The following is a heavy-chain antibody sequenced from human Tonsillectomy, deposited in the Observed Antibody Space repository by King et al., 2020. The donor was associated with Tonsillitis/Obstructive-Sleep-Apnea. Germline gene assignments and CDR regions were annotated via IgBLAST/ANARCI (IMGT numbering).Heavy chain of an antibody. CDR2: IYPGDSDT. J-gene: IGHJ4*02. V-gene: IGHV5-51*01. CDR3: ARVLAVAGINLGVDF. Sequence: QLVQSGAEVKKPGGSLKISCKGSGYSFSNLWIGWVRQMPGKGLEGMGIIYPGDSDTRYSSSFPGKVNISADKSISTAYLQWSSLNASDTAMYYCARVLAVAGINLGVDFWGQGTLVTVSS. D-gene: IGHD6-19*01. CDR1: GYSFSNLW.